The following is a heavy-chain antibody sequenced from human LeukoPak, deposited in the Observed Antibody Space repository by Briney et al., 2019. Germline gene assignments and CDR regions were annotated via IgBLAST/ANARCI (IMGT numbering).Heavy chain of an antibody. Sequence: PGGSLRLSCAASGFTFSSYSMNWVRQAPGKGLEWVSSISSSSSYIYYADSVKGRFTISRDNAKNSLYLQMNSLRAEDTALYYCAKDLGPGSMATSPGFDYWGQGTLVTVSS. V-gene: IGHV3-21*04. CDR3: AKDLGPGSMATSPGFDY. CDR2: ISSSSSYI. J-gene: IGHJ4*02. D-gene: IGHD5-24*01. CDR1: GFTFSSYS.